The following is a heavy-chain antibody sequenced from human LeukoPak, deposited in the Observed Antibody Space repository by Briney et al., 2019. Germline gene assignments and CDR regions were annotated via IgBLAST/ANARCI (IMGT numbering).Heavy chain of an antibody. D-gene: IGHD6-19*01. CDR3: ASRAVAGIYGAFDI. V-gene: IGHV3-30*03. CDR2: ISYDGSNK. CDR1: GFTFSSYG. J-gene: IGHJ3*02. Sequence: GRSLRLSCAASGFTFSSYGMHWVRQAPGKGLEWVAVISYDGSNKYYADSVKGRFTISRDNSKNTLYLQMNSLRAEDTAVYYCASRAVAGIYGAFDIWGQGTMVTVSS.